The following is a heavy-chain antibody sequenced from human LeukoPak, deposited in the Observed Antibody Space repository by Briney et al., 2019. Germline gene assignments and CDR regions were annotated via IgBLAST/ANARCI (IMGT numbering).Heavy chain of an antibody. CDR2: MIPIFSTA. J-gene: IGHJ4*02. CDR1: GGTFSSYA. Sequence: SVKVSCKASGGTFSSYAISWVRQAPGQALESMGGMIPIFSTANCAQKFQGRVTITTDESTSTAYMELSSLRSEDTAVYYCARAGGRTPYSSAPLYYFDYWGQGTLVTVSS. V-gene: IGHV1-69*05. D-gene: IGHD6-25*01. CDR3: ARAGGRTPYSSAPLYYFDY.